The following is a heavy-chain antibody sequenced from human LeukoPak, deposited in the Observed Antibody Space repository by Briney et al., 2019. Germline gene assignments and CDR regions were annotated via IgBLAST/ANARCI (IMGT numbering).Heavy chain of an antibody. CDR1: GYTFTSYD. V-gene: IGHV1-8*01. J-gene: IGHJ5*02. CDR3: AKSITMVRGVIRSVGFDP. Sequence: ASVKVSCKASGYTFTSYDINWVRQATGQGLEWMGWMNPNSGNTGYEQKFQGRVTMTRNTSISTAYMELSSLRSEDTAVYYCAKSITMVRGVIRSVGFDPXGQGXXXTV. CDR2: MNPNSGNT. D-gene: IGHD3-10*01.